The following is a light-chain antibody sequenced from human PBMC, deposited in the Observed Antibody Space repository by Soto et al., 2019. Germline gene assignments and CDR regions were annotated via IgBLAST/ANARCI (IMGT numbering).Light chain of an antibody. Sequence: DIQMTQSPSTLSASVGDRVTITCRASQSISSWLAWYQQKPGKAPKRLIYDASSLESGVPSRFSGSGSGTEFTLTISSLQPDEFATYYCQQYNSYSLITFGQGPRLEIK. CDR2: DAS. J-gene: IGKJ5*01. CDR3: QQYNSYSLIT. V-gene: IGKV1-5*01. CDR1: QSISSW.